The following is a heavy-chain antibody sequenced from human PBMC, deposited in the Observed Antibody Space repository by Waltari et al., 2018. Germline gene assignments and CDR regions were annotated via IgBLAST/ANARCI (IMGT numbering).Heavy chain of an antibody. CDR1: GGSISSYY. D-gene: IGHD3-10*01. Sequence: QVQLQESGPGLVKPSETLSLTCTVSGGSISSYYWSWIRQPAGKGLEWIGRIYTSGSTNYNPSLKSRVTMSVDTSKNQFSLKLSSVTAADTAVYYCAREVPNYYSSGSYYGKPYMDVWGKGTTVTISS. J-gene: IGHJ6*03. CDR2: IYTSGST. CDR3: AREVPNYYSSGSYYGKPYMDV. V-gene: IGHV4-4*07.